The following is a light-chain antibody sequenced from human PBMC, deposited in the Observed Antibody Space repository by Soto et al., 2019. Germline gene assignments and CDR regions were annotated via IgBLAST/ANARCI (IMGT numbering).Light chain of an antibody. CDR3: SSSSSTSTI. Sequence: QSALTQPRSVSGSPGQSVTISCTGTASDVGGYSYVSWYQQHPGKVPKLIIYDVSKWPSGVPDRFSGSKSGNTASLTISGLQADDEADYYCSSSSSTSTIFGGGTKLTVL. V-gene: IGLV2-11*01. J-gene: IGLJ2*01. CDR1: ASDVGGYSY. CDR2: DVS.